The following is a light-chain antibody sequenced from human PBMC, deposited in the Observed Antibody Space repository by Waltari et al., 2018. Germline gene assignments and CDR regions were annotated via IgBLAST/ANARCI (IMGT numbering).Light chain of an antibody. V-gene: IGKV1-5*01. CDR3: QQYNSYPGT. CDR2: AAS. CDR1: QCISSW. J-gene: IGKJ1*01. Sequence: DIQMTQSPSTLSASVADRVTITCRASQCISSWLAWYQQKPGKAPKLLIYAASSLASGVPSRFSGSGSGTEFTLTISSLQPDDFATYYCQQYNSYPGTFGQGTKVEIK.